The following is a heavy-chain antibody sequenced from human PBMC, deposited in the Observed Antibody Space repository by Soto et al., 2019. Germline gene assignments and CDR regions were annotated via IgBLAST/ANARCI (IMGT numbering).Heavy chain of an antibody. D-gene: IGHD3-3*01. CDR1: GFTFSSYA. CDR2: ISGSGGST. J-gene: IGHJ3*02. V-gene: IGHV3-23*01. CDR3: AKEIFGVVIIPVGAFAI. Sequence: EVQLLESGGGLVQPGGSLRLSCAASGFTFSSYAMSWVRQAPGKGLEWVSAISGSGGSTYYADSVTGRFTISRYNSKNSLYLQMNSLRAEDTAVYYCAKEIFGVVIIPVGAFAIWGQGTMVTVSS.